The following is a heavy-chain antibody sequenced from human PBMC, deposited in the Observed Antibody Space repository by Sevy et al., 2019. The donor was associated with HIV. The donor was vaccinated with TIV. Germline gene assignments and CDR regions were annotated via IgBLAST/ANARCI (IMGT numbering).Heavy chain of an antibody. CDR2: IYYSGNT. D-gene: IGHD3-10*01. V-gene: IGHV4-59*01. Sequence: SETLSLTCTVSGGSISNYYCSWIRQPPGKGLEWIGYIYYSGNTEYNPSHKSRVTISADTSKNQFYLKMHSVTAADTAVYYCARGSGMNWFDPWGRGTLVTVSS. J-gene: IGHJ5*02. CDR3: ARGSGMNWFDP. CDR1: GGSISNYY.